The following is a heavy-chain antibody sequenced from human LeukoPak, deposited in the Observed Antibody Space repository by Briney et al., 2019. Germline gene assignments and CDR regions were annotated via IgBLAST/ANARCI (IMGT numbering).Heavy chain of an antibody. D-gene: IGHD2-21*01. J-gene: IGHJ1*01. CDR1: GFTFSSYW. CDR3: ARDGLWWGGGYFQH. Sequence: PGGSLRLSCAASGFTFSSYWMHWVRQAPGKGLVWVSRINTDGSSTSYADSVKGRFTISRDNAKNTLYLQMNSLRAEDTAVYYCARDGLWWGGGYFQHWGQGTLVTVSS. V-gene: IGHV3-74*01. CDR2: INTDGSST.